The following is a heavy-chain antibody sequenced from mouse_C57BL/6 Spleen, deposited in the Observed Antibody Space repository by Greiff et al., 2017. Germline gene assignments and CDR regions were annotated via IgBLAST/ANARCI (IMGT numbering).Heavy chain of an antibody. CDR2: IDPSDSET. CDR3: ARSGYDTYYAMDY. D-gene: IGHD3-1*01. V-gene: IGHV1-52*01. Sequence: VQLQQPGAELVRPGSSVKLSCKASGYTFTSYWMHWVKQRPIQGLEWIGNIDPSDSETHYNQKFKDKATLTVDKSSSTAYMQLSSLTSEDSAVYYCARSGYDTYYAMDYWGQGTSVTVSS. J-gene: IGHJ4*01. CDR1: GYTFTSYW.